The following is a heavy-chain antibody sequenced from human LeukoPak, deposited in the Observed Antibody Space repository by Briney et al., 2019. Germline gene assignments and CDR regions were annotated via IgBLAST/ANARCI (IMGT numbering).Heavy chain of an antibody. Sequence: PSETLSLTCTGSGGSISSYYWSWIRQPPGKGLEWIGYIYYSGSTNYNPSLKSRVTISVDTSKNQFSLKLSSVTAADTAVYYCARQQSAGAFDYWGQGTLVTVSS. CDR1: GGSISSYY. CDR2: IYYSGST. D-gene: IGHD3-10*01. V-gene: IGHV4-59*08. CDR3: ARQQSAGAFDY. J-gene: IGHJ4*02.